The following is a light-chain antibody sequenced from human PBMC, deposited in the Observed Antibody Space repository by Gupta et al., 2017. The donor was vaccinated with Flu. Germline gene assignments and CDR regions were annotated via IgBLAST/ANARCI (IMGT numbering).Light chain of an antibody. J-gene: IGKJ5*01. V-gene: IGKV1-12*01. CDR3: QQGSSIPVT. CDR1: RGISSW. CDR2: EAS. Sequence: PSSVSASVGDRVTITCRASRGISSWLDWYQQKPGKAPKLLIYEASTLQNGVPPRFGGSASGTDFTLTISSLQPEDFATYYCQQGSSIPVTFGQGTQVEIK.